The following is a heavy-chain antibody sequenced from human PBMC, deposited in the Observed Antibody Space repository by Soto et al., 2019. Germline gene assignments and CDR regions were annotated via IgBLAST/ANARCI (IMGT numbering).Heavy chain of an antibody. D-gene: IGHD6-19*01. Sequence: GGSLRLSCAASGFTFSSYGMHWVRQAPGKGLEWVAVIWYDGSNKYYADSVKGRFTISRDNSKNTLYLQMNSLRAEDTAVYYCARVTIISGIAVAGLDYWGQGTLVTVSS. J-gene: IGHJ4*02. V-gene: IGHV3-33*01. CDR3: ARVTIISGIAVAGLDY. CDR1: GFTFSSYG. CDR2: IWYDGSNK.